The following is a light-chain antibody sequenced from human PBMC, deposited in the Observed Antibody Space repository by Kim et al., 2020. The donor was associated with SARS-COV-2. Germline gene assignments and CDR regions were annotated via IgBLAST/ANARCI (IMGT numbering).Light chain of an antibody. CDR3: ASWDDSLNGPWV. J-gene: IGLJ3*02. Sequence: RVTRLGSGSSFNVGSKFVDWYQKRPGTAPKRVIYKNGQRPSGVHERFSGFKSGTSASRAISGLQSEDEADYYCASWDDSLNGPWVFGGGTQLTVL. CDR1: SFNVGSKF. V-gene: IGLV1-47*01. CDR2: KNG.